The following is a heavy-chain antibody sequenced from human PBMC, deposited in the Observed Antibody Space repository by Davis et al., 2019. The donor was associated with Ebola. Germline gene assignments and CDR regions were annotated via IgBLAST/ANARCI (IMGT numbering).Heavy chain of an antibody. D-gene: IGHD4-17*01. CDR3: AKRGDYDSLVDY. Sequence: PGGSLRLSCSASGFTFSTYGMHWVRQAPGKGLEWVAFIQSDGSQKYYADSVQGRFTISRDNSKNTLYLQMNSLRTEDTAVYYCAKRGDYDSLVDYWGQGTLVTVSS. CDR2: IQSDGSQK. CDR1: GFTFSTYG. J-gene: IGHJ4*02. V-gene: IGHV3-30*02.